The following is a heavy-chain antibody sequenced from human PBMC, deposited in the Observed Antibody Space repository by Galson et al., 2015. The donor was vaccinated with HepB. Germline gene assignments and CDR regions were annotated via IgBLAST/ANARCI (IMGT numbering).Heavy chain of an antibody. V-gene: IGHV1-69*13. CDR1: GGTFSSYA. J-gene: IGHJ4*02. Sequence: SVKVSCKASGGTFSSYAISWVRQAPGQGLEWMGGIIPIFGTANYAQKFQGRVTITADESTSTAYMELSSLRSEDTAVYYCASVSFTFDSSSWYDFDYWGQGTLVTVSS. CDR2: IIPIFGTA. CDR3: ASVSFTFDSSSWYDFDY. D-gene: IGHD6-13*01.